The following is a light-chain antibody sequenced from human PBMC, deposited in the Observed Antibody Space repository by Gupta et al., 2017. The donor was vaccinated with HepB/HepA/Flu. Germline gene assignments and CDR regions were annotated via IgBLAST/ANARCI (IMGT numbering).Light chain of an antibody. CDR3: QQRSNWLT. CDR2: DAS. CDR1: QSVSSY. Sequence: EIMLTQSPATLSLSPGERATLSCRASQSVSSYLAWYQQKPGQAPRLLIYDASNRATGIPARFSGSGSGTDFTLTISNLEPEDFAVYYWQQRSNWLTFGGGTKVEIK. J-gene: IGKJ4*01. V-gene: IGKV3-11*01.